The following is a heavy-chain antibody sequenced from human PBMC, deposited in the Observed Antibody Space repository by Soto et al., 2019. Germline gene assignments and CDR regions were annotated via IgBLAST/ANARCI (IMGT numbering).Heavy chain of an antibody. D-gene: IGHD3-22*01. Sequence: PSETLSLTCTVSGGSISSGGYYWSWIRQHPGKGLEWIGYIYYSGSTYYNPSLKSRVTISVDRSKNQFSLKLSSVTAADTAVYYCASRYYYDSSGYPPFDYWGQGIQVTVSS. CDR1: GGSISSGGYY. CDR2: IYYSGST. V-gene: IGHV4-31*03. CDR3: ASRYYYDSSGYPPFDY. J-gene: IGHJ4*02.